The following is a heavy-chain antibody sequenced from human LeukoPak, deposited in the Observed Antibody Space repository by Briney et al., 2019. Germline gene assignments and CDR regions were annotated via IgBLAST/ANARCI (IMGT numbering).Heavy chain of an antibody. Sequence: GGSLRLSCTASGFTFGDYAMSWFRQAPGKGLEWVGFIRSKAYGGTTEYAASVKGRFTISRDDSKSIAYLQMNSLKTEDTAVYYCTGGYCSGGSCQNFDYWGQGTLVTVSS. J-gene: IGHJ4*02. V-gene: IGHV3-49*03. D-gene: IGHD2-15*01. CDR2: IRSKAYGGTT. CDR1: GFTFGDYA. CDR3: TGGYCSGGSCQNFDY.